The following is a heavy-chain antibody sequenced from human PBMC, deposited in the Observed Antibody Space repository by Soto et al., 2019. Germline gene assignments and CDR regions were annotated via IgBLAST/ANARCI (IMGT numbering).Heavy chain of an antibody. D-gene: IGHD3-22*01. Sequence: SETLSLTCAVSGGSISSSNWWSWVRQPPGKGLEWIGEIYHSGSTNYNPSLKSRVTISVDKSKNQFSLKLSSVTAADTAVYYCARRYYDSSGYGPIDFWGQGTLVTVSS. CDR3: ARRYYDSSGYGPIDF. CDR1: GGSISSSNW. V-gene: IGHV4-4*02. CDR2: IYHSGST. J-gene: IGHJ4*02.